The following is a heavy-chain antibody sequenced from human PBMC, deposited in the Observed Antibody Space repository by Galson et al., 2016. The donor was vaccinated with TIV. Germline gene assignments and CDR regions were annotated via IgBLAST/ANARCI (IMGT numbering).Heavy chain of an antibody. CDR3: ARYRGDSYGMDV. CDR2: IQYDGSNK. V-gene: IGHV3-33*01. Sequence: SLRLSCAVSGYMFSSYGMHWVRQAPGRGLEWVAFIQYDGSNKYYADSVKGRFTISRDNSMNTLYLQMNSLRVEDTAVYFCARYRGDSYGMDVWGQGTTVTVSS. D-gene: IGHD1-26*01. J-gene: IGHJ6*02. CDR1: GYMFSSYG.